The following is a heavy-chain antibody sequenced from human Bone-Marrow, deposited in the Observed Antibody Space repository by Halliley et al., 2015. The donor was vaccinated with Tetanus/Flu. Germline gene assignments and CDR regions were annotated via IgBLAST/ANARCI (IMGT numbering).Heavy chain of an antibody. CDR3: ARHPLTGDSRNYNFPL. Sequence: TLSLTCTVSGGSISNYYWSWIRQPPGKGLDWIGYIYSSGGTNYNPSLKSRVTMSVDTSKNHLSLKLTSVTAADTAVYYCARHPLTGDSRNYNFPLWGQGTLVTVSS. D-gene: IGHD4-4*01. CDR1: GGSISNYY. J-gene: IGHJ4*02. V-gene: IGHV4-59*08. CDR2: IYSSGGT.